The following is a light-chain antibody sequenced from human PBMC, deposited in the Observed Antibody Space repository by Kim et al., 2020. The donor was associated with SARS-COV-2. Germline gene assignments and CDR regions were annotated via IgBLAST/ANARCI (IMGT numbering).Light chain of an antibody. CDR2: AAS. V-gene: IGKV1-39*01. CDR3: PQSYSTPRT. CDR1: QSISSY. J-gene: IGKJ1*01. Sequence: ASVGDRVTITCRASQSISSYLNWYQQKPGKAPKLLIYAASSLQSGVPSRFSGSVSGTDFTLTISSLQPEDFATYYCPQSYSTPRTFGQGTKVDIK.